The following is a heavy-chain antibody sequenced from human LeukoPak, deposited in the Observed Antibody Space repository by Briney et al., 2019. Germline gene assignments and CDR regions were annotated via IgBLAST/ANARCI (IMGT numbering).Heavy chain of an antibody. V-gene: IGHV3-74*01. CDR2: INGDGGSA. CDR3: ARGAQLSMDV. Sequence: GGSLRLSCAASGFTFSSYGMHWVRQAPGKGLVWVSRINGDGGSATYADSVKGRFTISRDNAKNTLYLQMNSLRVEDTAVYYCARGAQLSMDVWGQGTTVTVSS. CDR1: GFTFSSYG. D-gene: IGHD1-1*01. J-gene: IGHJ6*02.